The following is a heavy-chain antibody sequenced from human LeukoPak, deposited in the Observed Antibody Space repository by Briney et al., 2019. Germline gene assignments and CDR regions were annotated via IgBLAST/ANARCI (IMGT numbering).Heavy chain of an antibody. CDR1: GFTFSGYS. Sequence: GGSLRLSCAASGFTFSGYSMNWVRQAPGKGLEWVSSISSSSSYIYYADSVKGRFTISRDNAKNSLYLQMNSLRAEDTAVYYCARDGAGEWGSSSADAFDIWGQETMVTVSS. V-gene: IGHV3-21*04. CDR3: ARDGAGEWGSSSADAFDI. CDR2: ISSSSSYI. D-gene: IGHD6-6*01. J-gene: IGHJ3*02.